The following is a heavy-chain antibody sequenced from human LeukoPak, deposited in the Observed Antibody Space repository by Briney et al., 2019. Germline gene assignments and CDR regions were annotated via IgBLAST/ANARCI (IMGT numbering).Heavy chain of an antibody. J-gene: IGHJ4*02. CDR2: INPNSGGT. D-gene: IGHD2-15*01. Sequence: ASVKVSCKASGYTFTGYCMHWVRQAPGQGLEWMGWINPNSGGTNYAQKFQGRVTMTRDTSISTAYMELSRLRSDDTAVYYCARGDIVVVVARYPDYWGQGTLVTVSS. CDR3: ARGDIVVVVARYPDY. V-gene: IGHV1-2*02. CDR1: GYTFTGYC.